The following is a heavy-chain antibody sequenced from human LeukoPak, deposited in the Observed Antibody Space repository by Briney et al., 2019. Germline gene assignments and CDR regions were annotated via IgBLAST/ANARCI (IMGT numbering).Heavy chain of an antibody. V-gene: IGHV3-20*04. Sequence: PGGSLRLSCAASGFTFDDYGMSWVRQAPGKGLEWVSGINWNGGSTGYADSVKGRFTISRDNAKNSLYLQMNSLRAGDTALYYRARAVCSSTSCYTIGYYYYYMDVWGKGTTVTVSS. D-gene: IGHD2-2*02. J-gene: IGHJ6*03. CDR3: ARAVCSSTSCYTIGYYYYYMDV. CDR1: GFTFDDYG. CDR2: INWNGGST.